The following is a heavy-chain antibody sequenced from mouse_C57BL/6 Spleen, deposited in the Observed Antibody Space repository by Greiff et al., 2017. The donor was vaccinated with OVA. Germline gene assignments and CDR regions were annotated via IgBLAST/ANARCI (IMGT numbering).Heavy chain of an antibody. CDR1: GYAFTNYL. CDR3: ARGHLLLGYFDY. D-gene: IGHD2-1*01. V-gene: IGHV1-54*01. Sequence: QVQLKESGAELVRPGTSVKVSCTASGYAFTNYLIAWVKQRPGQGLEWIGVISPGSGGTYYNEKFKGQATLTGDKSTSTAYMQLSSLTSEDSAVYFCARGHLLLGYFDYWGKGTTLTVSS. CDR2: ISPGSGGT. J-gene: IGHJ2*01.